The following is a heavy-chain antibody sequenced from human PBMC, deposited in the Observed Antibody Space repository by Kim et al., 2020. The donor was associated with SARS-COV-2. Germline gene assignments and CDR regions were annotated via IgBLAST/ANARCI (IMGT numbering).Heavy chain of an antibody. CDR3: AIHRFPQEQPRGGGWF. CDR2: IYYSGDT. D-gene: IGHD1-1*01. V-gene: IGHV4-39*01. CDR1: GGSIISKGYY. Sequence: SETLSLTCTVSGGSIISKGYYWGWIRQPPGNGLEFIGTIYYSGDTYYSPSLRSRVLLSTDTSKNQVYLKRPFVTASDTAVYFCAIHRFPQEQPRGGGWF. J-gene: IGHJ5*01.